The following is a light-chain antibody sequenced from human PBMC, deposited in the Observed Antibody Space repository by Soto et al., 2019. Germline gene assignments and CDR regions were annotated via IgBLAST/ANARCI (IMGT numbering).Light chain of an antibody. V-gene: IGKV1-27*01. CDR1: QGIHNF. J-gene: IGKJ1*01. CDR3: QKYDFDPPAT. Sequence: PASLSASVGDRVTITCRASQGIHNFLAWYQQRPGKVPKLLIYGASTLHSGVPSRFSGSGSGTDFTLTISSLQPEDIATYYCQKYDFDPPATFGQGTKVDIK. CDR2: GAS.